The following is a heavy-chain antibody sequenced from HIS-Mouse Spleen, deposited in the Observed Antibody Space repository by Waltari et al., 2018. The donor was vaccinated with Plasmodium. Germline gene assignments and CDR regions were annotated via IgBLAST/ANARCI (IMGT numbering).Heavy chain of an antibody. V-gene: IGHV3-53*01. D-gene: IGHD6-6*01. J-gene: IGHJ3*02. CDR1: AFTVGSNY. Sequence: EVQLVESGGGLIQPGGSLRLSCAASAFTVGSNYMSWVRQDPGKGLEWVSVIYSGGSTYYADSVKGRFTISRDNSKNTLYLQMNSLRAEDTAVYYCARGMKSSSSAFDIWGQGTMVTVSS. CDR2: IYSGGST. CDR3: ARGMKSSSSAFDI.